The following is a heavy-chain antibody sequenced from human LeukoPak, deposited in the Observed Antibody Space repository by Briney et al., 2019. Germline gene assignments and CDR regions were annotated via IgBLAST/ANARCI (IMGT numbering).Heavy chain of an antibody. J-gene: IGHJ4*02. CDR3: ARVWYDYGDPFDY. CDR2: INHSGST. V-gene: IGHV4-34*01. Sequence: PSETLSLTCAVYGGSFSGYYWSWIRQPPGKGLEWIGEINHSGSTSYNPSLKSRVTISVDTSKNQFSLKLSSVTAADTAVYYCARVWYDYGDPFDYWGQGTLVTVSS. D-gene: IGHD4-17*01. CDR1: GGSFSGYY.